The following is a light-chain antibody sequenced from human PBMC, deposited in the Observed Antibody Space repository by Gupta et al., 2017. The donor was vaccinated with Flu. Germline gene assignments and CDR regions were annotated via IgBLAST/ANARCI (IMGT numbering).Light chain of an antibody. V-gene: IGLV1-51*02. CDR3: GTWDSSLSAGV. CDR1: SSNIGNNY. J-gene: IGLJ3*02. Sequence: SSSNIGNNYVSWFQQLPGTAPKLLIYENNKRPSGIPDRFSGSKSGTSATLGITGLQTGDEADYYCGTWDSSLSAGVYGGGTKLTVL. CDR2: ENN.